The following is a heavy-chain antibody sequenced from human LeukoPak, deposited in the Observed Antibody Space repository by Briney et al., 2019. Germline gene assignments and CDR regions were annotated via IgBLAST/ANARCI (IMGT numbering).Heavy chain of an antibody. J-gene: IGHJ4*02. CDR1: GFIFSTYA. D-gene: IGHD1-1*01. Sequence: GGSLRLSCAASGFIFSTYAMSWVRQAPGKGLEWVSAISGDGARTYYADSVKGRFTISRDNSKNTLDLQMNSLRAEDTAIYYCARSLTTLTYEGYWGQGTLVTVSS. CDR3: ARSLTTLTYEGY. V-gene: IGHV3-23*01. CDR2: ISGDGART.